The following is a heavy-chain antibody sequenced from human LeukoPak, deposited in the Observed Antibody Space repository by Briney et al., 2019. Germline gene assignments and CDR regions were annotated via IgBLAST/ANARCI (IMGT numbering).Heavy chain of an antibody. CDR3: AKVGHYDILTGYYY. CDR2: ISSSSSTI. J-gene: IGHJ4*02. D-gene: IGHD3-9*01. CDR1: GFTFSSYS. Sequence: PGGSLRLSCAASGFTFSSYSMNWVRQAPGKGLEWVSYISSSSSTIYYADSVKGRFTISRDNVKNSLYLQMNSLRAEDTAVYYCAKVGHYDILTGYYYWGQGTLVTVSP. V-gene: IGHV3-48*01.